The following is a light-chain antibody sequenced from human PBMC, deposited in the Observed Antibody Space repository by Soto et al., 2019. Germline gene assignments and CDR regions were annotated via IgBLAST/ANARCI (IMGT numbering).Light chain of an antibody. CDR3: ATRDDSLFVV. CDR1: SSNIGSHT. CDR2: RNN. V-gene: IGLV1-44*01. J-gene: IGLJ2*01. Sequence: QSVLTQAPSASGTPGQRVTISCSGSSSNIGSHTVNWYQQLPGTAPKLLIYRNNLRPPGVPDRFSGSKSGTSASLAISGLRTEDEAVYYCATRDDSLFVVFGGGTKVTVL.